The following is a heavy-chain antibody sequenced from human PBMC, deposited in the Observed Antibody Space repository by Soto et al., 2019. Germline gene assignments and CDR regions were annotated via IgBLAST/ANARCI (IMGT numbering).Heavy chain of an antibody. J-gene: IGHJ6*02. V-gene: IGHV1-69*13. D-gene: IGHD1-26*01. CDR2: TIPIFGTA. CDR3: ARGYSGSYIGYYGMDV. Sequence: SVKVSCKASGGTFSNYAISWVRQAPGQGLEWMGGTIPIFGTANYAQKFQGRVTITADESTSTAYMELSSLRSEDTAVYYCARGYSGSYIGYYGMDVWGQGTTVTVSS. CDR1: GGTFSNYA.